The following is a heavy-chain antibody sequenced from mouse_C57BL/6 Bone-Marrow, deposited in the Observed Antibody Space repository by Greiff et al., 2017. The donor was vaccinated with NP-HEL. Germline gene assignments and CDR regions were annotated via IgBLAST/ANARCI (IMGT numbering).Heavy chain of an antibody. CDR1: GFTFSDYG. CDR2: ISSGSSTI. CDR3: ARPPPITTVVATRWYFDV. J-gene: IGHJ1*03. Sequence: EVKLVESGGGLVKPGGSLKLSCAASGFTFSDYGMHWVRQAPEKGLEWVAYISSGSSTIYYADTVKGRFTISRDNAKNTLFLQMTSLRSEDTAMYYCARPPPITTVVATRWYFDVWGTGTTVTVSS. V-gene: IGHV5-17*01. D-gene: IGHD1-1*01.